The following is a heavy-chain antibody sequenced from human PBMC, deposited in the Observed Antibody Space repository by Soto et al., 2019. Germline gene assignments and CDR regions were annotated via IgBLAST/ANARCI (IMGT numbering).Heavy chain of an antibody. CDR2: VYHGGRT. CDR3: ARLAPNSSGWYGLDT. D-gene: IGHD3-22*01. Sequence: SETLSLTCNVSGDSISSRNWWHWVRQPPGKGLEWIGEVYHGGRTKYNPSLESRVTILVDMSKNQFSLNLFSVTAADTAVYFCARLAPNSSGWYGLDTWGQGSPVTVSS. J-gene: IGHJ5*02. CDR1: GDSISSRNW. V-gene: IGHV4-4*02.